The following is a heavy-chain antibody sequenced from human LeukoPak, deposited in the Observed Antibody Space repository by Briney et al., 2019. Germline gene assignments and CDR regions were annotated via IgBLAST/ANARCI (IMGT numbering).Heavy chain of an antibody. CDR1: GVFNSRYY. Sequence: PSETLSLACTASGVFNSRYYWSWVRQPLGKGLEWLGHIFYSGHSNYNASLTSRIRMSVDTSTAQFSLELASVIAADTAVYYCARIDPLGFFHLWRREIRDSVPRASTRGIYSYF. V-gene: IGHV4-59*08. CDR3: ARIDPLGFFHLWRREIRDSVPRASTRGIYSYF. J-gene: IGHJ4*03. CDR2: IFYSGHS. D-gene: IGHD5-12*01.